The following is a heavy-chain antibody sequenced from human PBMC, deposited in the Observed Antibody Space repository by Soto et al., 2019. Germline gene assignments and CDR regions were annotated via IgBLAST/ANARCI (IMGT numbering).Heavy chain of an antibody. CDR3: ARVSGLASEYYYYGMDV. D-gene: IGHD3-10*01. Sequence: GGSLRLSCAASGFTFSTYAMHWVRQAPGKGLEWVAVISYDGSSKYYADSVKGRFTISRDNSKNTLYLQMNSLRAEDTAVYYCARVSGLASEYYYYGMDVWGQGTTVTVSS. V-gene: IGHV3-30-3*01. CDR1: GFTFSTYA. CDR2: ISYDGSSK. J-gene: IGHJ6*02.